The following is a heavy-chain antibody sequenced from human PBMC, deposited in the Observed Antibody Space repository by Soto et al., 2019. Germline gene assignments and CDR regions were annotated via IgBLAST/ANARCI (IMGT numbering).Heavy chain of an antibody. CDR1: GYSFTSYW. Sequence: WESLKISCKGSGYSFTSYWIGWVRQMPGKGLEWMGIIYPGDSDTRYSPSFQGQVTISADKSISTAYLQWSSLKASDTAMYYCARQEGYCSSTSCYMDVWGQGTTVTVPS. J-gene: IGHJ6*02. D-gene: IGHD2-2*01. CDR3: ARQEGYCSSTSCYMDV. V-gene: IGHV5-51*01. CDR2: IYPGDSDT.